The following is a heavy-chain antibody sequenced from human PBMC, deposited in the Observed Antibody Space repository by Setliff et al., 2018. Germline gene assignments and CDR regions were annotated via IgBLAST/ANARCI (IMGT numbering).Heavy chain of an antibody. D-gene: IGHD1-1*01. CDR2: ISYSGTT. Sequence: PSETLSLTCNVSGASVSSHYWDWIRQPPGKGLEWIGFISYSGTTTYNVSLKSRVSISVDTSKNQLSLTLSSVTAAATAVYYCVREGYSEYFQDWGRGTLVTVSS. J-gene: IGHJ1*01. CDR3: VREGYSEYFQD. V-gene: IGHV4-59*02. CDR1: GASVSSHY.